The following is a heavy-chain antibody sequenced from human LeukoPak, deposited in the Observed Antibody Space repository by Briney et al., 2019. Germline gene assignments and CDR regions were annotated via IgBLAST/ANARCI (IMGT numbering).Heavy chain of an antibody. Sequence: KPSETLSLTCIVSSGSINDYYWSWIRQPPGKGLEWIGYIYYSGSTSYDPSLKSRVTISVDTSKNQFSLKLSSVTAADTAVYYCARVRGFCSSTSCYQYYYYYYYMDVWGKGTTVTVSS. CDR3: ARVRGFCSSTSCYQYYYYYYYMDV. CDR1: SGSINDYY. D-gene: IGHD2-2*01. V-gene: IGHV4-59*12. J-gene: IGHJ6*03. CDR2: IYYSGST.